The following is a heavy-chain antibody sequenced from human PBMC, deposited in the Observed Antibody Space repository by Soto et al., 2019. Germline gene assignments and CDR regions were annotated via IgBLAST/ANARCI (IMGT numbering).Heavy chain of an antibody. CDR3: ARDRGRFTMIFNY. Sequence: SVKVSCKASGGTFSSYAISWVRQAPGQGLEWMGGIIPIFGTANYAQKFQGRVTITADESTSTAYMELSSLRSEDTAVYYCARDRGRFTMIFNYWGQGTLVTVSS. CDR1: GGTFSSYA. CDR2: IIPIFGTA. V-gene: IGHV1-69*13. D-gene: IGHD3-22*01. J-gene: IGHJ4*02.